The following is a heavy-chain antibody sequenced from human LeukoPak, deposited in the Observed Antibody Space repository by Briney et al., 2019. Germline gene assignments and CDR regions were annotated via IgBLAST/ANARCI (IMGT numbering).Heavy chain of an antibody. J-gene: IGHJ4*02. V-gene: IGHV3-48*01. CDR1: GFGLSGSG. CDR3: AREASYSSSWATFDN. CDR2: ISVSGGII. D-gene: IGHD6-13*01. Sequence: SGGSLRLSCVASGFGLSGSGMTWVRQAPGKGLEWISYISVSGGIIYYADSVRGRFTISRDNAKNSLFLQMNSLTVEDTAVYYCAREASYSSSWATFDNWGQGTLVTV.